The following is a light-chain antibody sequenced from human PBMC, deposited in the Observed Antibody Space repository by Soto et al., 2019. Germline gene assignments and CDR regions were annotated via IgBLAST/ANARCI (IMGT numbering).Light chain of an antibody. CDR1: SSDVGGYNY. CDR2: EVT. J-gene: IGLJ1*01. CDR3: SSYAGSNNFDV. V-gene: IGLV2-8*01. Sequence: QSALTQPPSASGSPGQSVTISCTGTSSDVGGYNYVSWYQQHPGKAPKLVIYEVTKRPSGVPDRFFGSKSGNTASLTVSGLQAEDEADYYCSSYAGSNNFDVFGPGTKLTVL.